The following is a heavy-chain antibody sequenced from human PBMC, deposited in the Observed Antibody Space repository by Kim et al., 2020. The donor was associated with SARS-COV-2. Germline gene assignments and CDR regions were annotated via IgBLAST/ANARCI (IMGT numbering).Heavy chain of an antibody. D-gene: IGHD3-3*01. Sequence: GRFTISRDNSKNTLYLQMNSLRAEDTAVYYCAKANYDFWSGYYYYYGMDVWGQGTTVTVSS. CDR3: AKANYDFWSGYYYYYGMDV. V-gene: IGHV3-30*02. J-gene: IGHJ6*02.